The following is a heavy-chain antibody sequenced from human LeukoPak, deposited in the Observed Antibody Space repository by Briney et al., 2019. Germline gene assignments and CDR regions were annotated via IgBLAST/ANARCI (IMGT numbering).Heavy chain of an antibody. CDR1: GFTFSRYG. J-gene: IGHJ4*02. Sequence: GRSLRLSCTVSGFTFSRYGMHWLRQAPGKGLEWVAGISYDGSNQHYGDSVKGRFTISRDNSKHTLYLQMNSLRGDDTAVYYCATLERGYAVAVDYWGQGTLVTVSS. D-gene: IGHD6-19*01. CDR2: ISYDGSNQ. CDR3: ATLERGYAVAVDY. V-gene: IGHV3-30*03.